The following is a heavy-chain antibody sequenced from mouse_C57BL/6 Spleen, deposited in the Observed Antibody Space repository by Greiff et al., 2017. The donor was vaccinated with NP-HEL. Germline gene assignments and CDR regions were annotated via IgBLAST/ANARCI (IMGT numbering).Heavy chain of an antibody. CDR3: VREGYIYWYFDV. CDR2: IRSKSNNYAT. Sequence: EVKVEESGGGLVQPKGSLKLSCAASGFSFNTYAMNWVRQAPGKGLEWVARIRSKSNNYATYYADSVKDRFTISRDDSESMLYLQMNNLKTEDTAMYYCVREGYIYWYFDVWGTGTTVTVSS. CDR1: GFSFNTYA. V-gene: IGHV10-1*01. J-gene: IGHJ1*03. D-gene: IGHD2-2*01.